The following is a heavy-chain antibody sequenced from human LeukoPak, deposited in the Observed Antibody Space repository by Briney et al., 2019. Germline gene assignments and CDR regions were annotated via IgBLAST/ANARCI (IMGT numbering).Heavy chain of an antibody. D-gene: IGHD3-9*01. J-gene: IGHJ4*02. CDR1: GLTFSNAW. Sequence: GGSLSLACAASGLTFSNAWMSWVRQAPGKGLEWVGRIKTKTDGGTTDYAAPVKGRFTISRDDSKNTLYLQMNSLKTEDTAVYFCTTGYYDILTGYVSFEYWGQGTLVTVSS. V-gene: IGHV3-15*01. CDR3: TTGYYDILTGYVSFEY. CDR2: IKTKTDGGTT.